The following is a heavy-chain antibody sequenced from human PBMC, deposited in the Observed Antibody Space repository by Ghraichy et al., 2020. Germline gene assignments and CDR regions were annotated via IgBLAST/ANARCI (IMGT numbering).Heavy chain of an antibody. CDR3: ARVATMFRGALDY. D-gene: IGHD3-10*01. CDR2: VYFSGST. Sequence: SETLSLTCTVSGGSIPGGGYSWSWVRQPPGKGLEWIGYVYFSGSTYYNPSLKNRIELSVDTSYNQFSLNLISFTAADKAVYFCARVATMFRGALDYWGRGTLVTVSS. J-gene: IGHJ4*02. V-gene: IGHV4-30-4*07. CDR1: GGSIPGGGYS.